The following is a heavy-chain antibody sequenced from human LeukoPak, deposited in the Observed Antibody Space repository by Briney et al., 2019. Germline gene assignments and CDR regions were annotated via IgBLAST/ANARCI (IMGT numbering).Heavy chain of an antibody. V-gene: IGHV4-31*03. CDR1: GGSISSGGYY. J-gene: IGHJ4*02. CDR2: IYYSGST. Sequence: SQTLSLTCTVSGGSISSGGYYWSWIRQHPGKGLEWIGYIYYSGSTYHNPSLKSRVTISVDTSKNQFSLKLSSVTAADTAVYYCARGAGSSGYFDYWGQGTLVTVSS. D-gene: IGHD3-22*01. CDR3: ARGAGSSGYFDY.